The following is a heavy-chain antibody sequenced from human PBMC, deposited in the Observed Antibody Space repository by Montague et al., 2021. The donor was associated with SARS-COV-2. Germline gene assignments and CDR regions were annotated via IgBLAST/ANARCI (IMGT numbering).Heavy chain of an antibody. CDR3: ARNLVVHYWYGMDV. CDR1: GGSISSYY. J-gene: IGHJ6*02. D-gene: IGHD2-15*01. CDR2: INYSGSA. Sequence: SETLSLTCTVAGGSISSYYWSWIRQPPGKGLEWIGYINYSGSANYNPSLKSRVTISTDTSKNQFSLNLNSVTAADTAVYYCARNLVVHYWYGMDVWGQGTTVTVSS. V-gene: IGHV4-59*01.